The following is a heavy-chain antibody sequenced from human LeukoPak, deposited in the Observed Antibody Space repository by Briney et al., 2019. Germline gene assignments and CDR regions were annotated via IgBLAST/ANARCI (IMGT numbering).Heavy chain of an antibody. V-gene: IGHV1-24*01. CDR2: FDPEDGET. CDR3: ATLSSGWSYAILNFGN. J-gene: IGHJ4*02. Sequence: AASVKVSCKVSGYTLTELSMHWVRQAPGKGLDWMGGFDPEDGETIYAQKFQGRVTMTEDTSADTAYMELSSLRSEDTAVYYCATLSSGWSYAILNFGNWGQGTLVTVSS. D-gene: IGHD6-19*01. CDR1: GYTLTELS.